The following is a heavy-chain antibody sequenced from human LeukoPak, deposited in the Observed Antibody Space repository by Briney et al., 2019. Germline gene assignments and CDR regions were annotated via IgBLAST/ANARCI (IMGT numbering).Heavy chain of an antibody. Sequence: PGGSLRLSCAASGFTFSSYGMHWVRHAPGKGLEWVAVISYDGSNKYYADSVKGRFTISRDNSKNTLYLQMNSLRAEDTAVYYCAKSGGCSGGSCYSDDAFDIWGQGTMVTVSS. V-gene: IGHV3-30*18. CDR2: ISYDGSNK. CDR1: GFTFSSYG. D-gene: IGHD2-15*01. CDR3: AKSGGCSGGSCYSDDAFDI. J-gene: IGHJ3*02.